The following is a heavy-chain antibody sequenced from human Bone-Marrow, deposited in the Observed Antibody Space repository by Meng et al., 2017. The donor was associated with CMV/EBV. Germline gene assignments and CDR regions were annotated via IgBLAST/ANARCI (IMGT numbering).Heavy chain of an antibody. CDR1: GFTFRRYA. CDR3: AKMPGTTGRGYYYYGMDV. V-gene: IGHV3-23*01. Sequence: GESLKISCEASGFTFRRYAMNWVRQAPGKGLEWVSTISGGGGNTYYADSVKGRFTISRDNSKNTLYLQMNSLRAEDTAVYYCAKMPGTTGRGYYYYGMDVWGQGTTVTVSS. CDR2: ISGGGGNT. J-gene: IGHJ6*02. D-gene: IGHD1-7*01.